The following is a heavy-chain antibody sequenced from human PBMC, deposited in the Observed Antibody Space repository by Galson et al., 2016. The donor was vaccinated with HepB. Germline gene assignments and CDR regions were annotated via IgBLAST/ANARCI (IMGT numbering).Heavy chain of an antibody. CDR3: ATQRQLDVLDI. V-gene: IGHV1-18*01. Sequence: VKVSCKGSGYIFSNHDITWVRQAPGQGLEWMGCICAHNGNTNYAQKFQGRVTMTTDASTSTAYVEVRSLRSDDTAVYYCATQRQLDVLDIWGQGTMITVSS. D-gene: IGHD1-1*01. J-gene: IGHJ3*02. CDR2: ICAHNGNT. CDR1: GYIFSNHD.